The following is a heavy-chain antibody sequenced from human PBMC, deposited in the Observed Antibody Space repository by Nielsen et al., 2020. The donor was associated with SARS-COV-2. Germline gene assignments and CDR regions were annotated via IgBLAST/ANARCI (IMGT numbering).Heavy chain of an antibody. V-gene: IGHV1-18*04. Sequence: ASVKVSCKASGYTFTAYGISWVRQAPGQGLEWTGWISAFNGNTNYAQKFRGRGTLTTDTSTSTAYMELRSLTTDDAAVYYCARHERRNWNDIDYWGQGTLITVAS. CDR1: GYTFTAYG. CDR3: ARHERRNWNDIDY. J-gene: IGHJ4*02. CDR2: ISAFNGNT. D-gene: IGHD1-1*01.